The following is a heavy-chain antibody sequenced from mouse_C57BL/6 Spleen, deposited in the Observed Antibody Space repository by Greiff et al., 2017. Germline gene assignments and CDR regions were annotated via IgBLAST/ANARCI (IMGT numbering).Heavy chain of an antibody. CDR2: IYPGDGDT. J-gene: IGHJ1*03. Sequence: VKLQQSGPELVKPGASVKISCKASGYAFSSSWMNWVKQRPGKGLEWIGRIYPGDGDTNYNGKFKGKATLTADKSSSTAYMQLSSLTSEDSAVYFCARGAIYYGSSGWYFDVWGTGTTVTVSS. D-gene: IGHD1-1*01. CDR3: ARGAIYYGSSGWYFDV. V-gene: IGHV1-82*01. CDR1: GYAFSSSW.